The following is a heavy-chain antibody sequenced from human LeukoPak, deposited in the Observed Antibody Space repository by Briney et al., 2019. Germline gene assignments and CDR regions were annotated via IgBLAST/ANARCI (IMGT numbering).Heavy chain of an antibody. CDR1: GFTFDDYG. J-gene: IGHJ4*02. Sequence: GGPLRLSCAASGFTFDDYGMSWVRQAPGKGLEWVSGINWNGGSTGYADSVKGRFTISRDNAKKSLDLQMNSLRAEDTALYYCARGHIDYAFDCWGQGTLVTVSS. D-gene: IGHD4-17*01. V-gene: IGHV3-20*04. CDR2: INWNGGST. CDR3: ARGHIDYAFDC.